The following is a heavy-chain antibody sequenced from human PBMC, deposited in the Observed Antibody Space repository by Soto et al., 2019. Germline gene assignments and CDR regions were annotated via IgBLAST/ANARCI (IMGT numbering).Heavy chain of an antibody. Sequence: QVQLQESGPGLVKPSQTLSLTCTVSGGSISSGGYYWSWIRQHPGKGLEWIGYIYYSGSTYYNPSHESRVTISVDTSKNQFSLKLSSVTAADTAVYYCARYNNSGSHAFDIWGQGTMVTVSS. CDR1: GGSISSGGYY. V-gene: IGHV4-31*03. D-gene: IGHD3-22*01. CDR3: ARYNNSGSHAFDI. J-gene: IGHJ3*02. CDR2: IYYSGST.